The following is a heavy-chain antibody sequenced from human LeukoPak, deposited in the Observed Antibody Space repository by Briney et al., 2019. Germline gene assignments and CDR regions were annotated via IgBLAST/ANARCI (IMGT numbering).Heavy chain of an antibody. J-gene: IGHJ3*02. CDR3: ARTIVGAAHDAFDI. Sequence: PGGSLRLSCAASGFTFSSYWMHWVRQAPGKGLVWVSRINSDGSSTSYADSVKGRFTISRDTAKNTLWLQMNSLRAEDTALYYCARTIVGAAHDAFDIWGLGTMVTVSS. V-gene: IGHV3-74*01. CDR1: GFTFSSYW. D-gene: IGHD1-26*01. CDR2: INSDGSST.